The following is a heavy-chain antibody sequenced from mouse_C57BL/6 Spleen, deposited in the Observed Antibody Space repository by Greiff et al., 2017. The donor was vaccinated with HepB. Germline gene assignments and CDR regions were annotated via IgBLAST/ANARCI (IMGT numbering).Heavy chain of an antibody. CDR2: ISNGGGST. D-gene: IGHD2-3*01. Sequence: EVQLVESGGGLVQPGGSLKLSCAASGFTFSDYYMYWVRQTPEKRLEWVAYISNGGGSTYYPDTVKGRFTISRDNAKNTLYLQMSRLKSEDTAMYYCARPSYDGYLDYWGQGTTLTVSS. CDR3: ARPSYDGYLDY. J-gene: IGHJ2*01. V-gene: IGHV5-12*01. CDR1: GFTFSDYY.